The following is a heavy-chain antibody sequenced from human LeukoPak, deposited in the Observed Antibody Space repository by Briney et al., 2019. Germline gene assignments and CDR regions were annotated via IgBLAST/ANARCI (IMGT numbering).Heavy chain of an antibody. J-gene: IGHJ4*02. CDR3: AREDYYFDY. CDR2: INHSRGT. Sequence: SETLSLTCSVYGGSISAYYWSWIRQPPGKGLEWIGEINHSRGTNYNPSLKRRVTIFLDASKNQFSLNLSSVTAADTAVYYCAREDYYFDYWGQGTLVTVSS. D-gene: IGHD2-15*01. V-gene: IGHV4-34*01. CDR1: GGSISAYY.